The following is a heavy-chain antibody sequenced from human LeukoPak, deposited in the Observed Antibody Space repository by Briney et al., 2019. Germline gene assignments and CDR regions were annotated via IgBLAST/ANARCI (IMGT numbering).Heavy chain of an antibody. D-gene: IGHD3-22*01. CDR3: AKPRGITMIVVVTHFDY. CDR1: GFTFYSYA. V-gene: IGHV3-23*01. CDR2: ISGSGGST. J-gene: IGHJ4*02. Sequence: TGGSLRLSCAASGFTFYSYAMNWVRQAPGKGLEWVSAISGSGGSTYYADSVKGRFTISRDNSKNTLYLQMNSLRAEDTAVYYCAKPRGITMIVVVTHFDYWGQGTLVTVSS.